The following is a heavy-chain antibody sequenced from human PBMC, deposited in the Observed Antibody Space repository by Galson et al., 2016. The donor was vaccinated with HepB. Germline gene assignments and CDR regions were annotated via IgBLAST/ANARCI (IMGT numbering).Heavy chain of an antibody. CDR1: GFTFSNYY. J-gene: IGHJ4*02. D-gene: IGHD3-10*01. CDR3: AKGGPGSGSFWAGN. V-gene: IGHV3-21*04. Sequence: SLRLSCAASGFTFSNYYMHWVRQAPGRGLEWVSSISSSSKYIYYADSMKGRLTISRDNANNSLFLQMESLRADDTARYYCAKGGPGSGSFWAGNWGQGILVTVSS. CDR2: ISSSSKYI.